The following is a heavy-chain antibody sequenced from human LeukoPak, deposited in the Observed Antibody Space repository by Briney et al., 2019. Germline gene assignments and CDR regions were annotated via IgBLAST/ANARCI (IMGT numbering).Heavy chain of an antibody. CDR3: ASRQHTIYYMDI. Sequence: GGSLRLSCAASGFTFNSYAMTWVRQAPGKGLEWVSSISGSGGSTYYADSVKGRFTISRDNSKNTLYLQMNSLRAEDTAVYYCASRQHTIYYMDIWRKGTTVTVSS. J-gene: IGHJ6*03. CDR2: ISGSGGST. D-gene: IGHD3-3*01. CDR1: GFTFNSYA. V-gene: IGHV3-23*01.